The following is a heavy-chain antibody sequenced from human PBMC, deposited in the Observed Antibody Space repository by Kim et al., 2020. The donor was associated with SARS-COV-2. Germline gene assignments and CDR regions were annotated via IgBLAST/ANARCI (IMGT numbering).Heavy chain of an antibody. V-gene: IGHV3-15*01. J-gene: IGHJ5*02. CDR3: TTDPVPRGTLNWFDP. D-gene: IGHD3-10*02. Sequence: APVKGRFTISRDDSKNTLYLQMNSLKTEDTAVYYCTTDPVPRGTLNWFDPWGQGTLVTVSS.